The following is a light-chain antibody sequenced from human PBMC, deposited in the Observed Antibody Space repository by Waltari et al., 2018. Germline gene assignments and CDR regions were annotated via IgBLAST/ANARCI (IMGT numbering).Light chain of an antibody. CDR2: HAS. V-gene: IGKV3-20*01. Sequence: EIVLTQSPGTLSLSPGERATLSCRASQSVGIYLAWYQQKPCQAPRLLIYHASTRATGIPDRFSARGSGTDFSLTISRLEPEDCAVYYCQKYESLPATFGQGTKVEIK. J-gene: IGKJ1*01. CDR1: QSVGIY. CDR3: QKYESLPAT.